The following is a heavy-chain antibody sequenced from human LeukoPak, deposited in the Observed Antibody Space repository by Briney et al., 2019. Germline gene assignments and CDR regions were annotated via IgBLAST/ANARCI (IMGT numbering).Heavy chain of an antibody. CDR2: ISSSSSYI. CDR3: ARCRGGAYYYYYYMDV. CDR1: GFTFSSYS. V-gene: IGHV3-21*01. Sequence: GSLRLSCAASGFTFSSYSMNWVRQAPGKGLEWVSSISSSSSYIYYADSVKGRFTISRDNAKNSLYLQMNSLRAEDTAVYYCARCRGGAYYYYYYMDVWGKGTTVTVSS. D-gene: IGHD2-15*01. J-gene: IGHJ6*03.